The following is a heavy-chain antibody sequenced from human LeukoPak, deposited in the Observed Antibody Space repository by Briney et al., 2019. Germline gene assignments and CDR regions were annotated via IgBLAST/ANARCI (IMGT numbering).Heavy chain of an antibody. CDR2: ISSSSSTI. D-gene: IGHD3-22*01. CDR1: GFTFSSFE. CDR3: ARADGSSGYSLITYFAY. V-gene: IGHV3-48*02. Sequence: PGGSLRLSCAASGFTFSSFEMNWVRQAPGKGLEWISYISSSSSTIYYADSVKGRFTISRDNAKNSLYLQMNSLRDEDTAVYYCARADGSSGYSLITYFAYWGQGTLVTVSS. J-gene: IGHJ4*02.